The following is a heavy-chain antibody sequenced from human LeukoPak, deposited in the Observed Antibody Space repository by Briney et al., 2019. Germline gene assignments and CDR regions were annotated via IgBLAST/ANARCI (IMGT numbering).Heavy chain of an antibody. CDR1: GFTFSSYG. CDR3: ARDDSGPDY. D-gene: IGHD6-19*01. Sequence: GGSLRLSCAASGFTFSSYGMHWVRQAPGKGLEWVANIKQDGSEKYYVDSVKGRFTISRDNAKNSLYLQMNSLRVEDTAVYYCARDDSGPDYWGQGTLVTVSS. J-gene: IGHJ4*02. V-gene: IGHV3-7*03. CDR2: IKQDGSEK.